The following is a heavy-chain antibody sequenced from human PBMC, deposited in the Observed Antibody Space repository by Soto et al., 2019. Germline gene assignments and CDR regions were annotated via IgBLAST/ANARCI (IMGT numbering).Heavy chain of an antibody. CDR1: GFTFSSYS. D-gene: IGHD2-2*01. Sequence: GSLRLSCAASGFTFSSYSMNWVRQAPGKGLEWVSYISSSSSTIYYADSVKGRFTISRDNAKNSLYLQMNSLRAEDTAVYYCARDYCSSTSCYVVDAFDIWGQGTMVTVSS. J-gene: IGHJ3*02. CDR2: ISSSSSTI. CDR3: ARDYCSSTSCYVVDAFDI. V-gene: IGHV3-48*01.